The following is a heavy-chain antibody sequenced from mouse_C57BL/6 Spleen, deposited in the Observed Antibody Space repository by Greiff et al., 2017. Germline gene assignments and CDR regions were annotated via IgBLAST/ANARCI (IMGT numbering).Heavy chain of an antibody. V-gene: IGHV5-6*01. J-gene: IGHJ1*03. D-gene: IGHD1-1*01. Sequence: EVKLVESGGDLVKPGGSLKLSCAASGFTFSSYGMSWVRQTPDKRLEWVATISSGGSYTYYPDSVKGRFTISRDNAKNTLYLQISSLKSEDTAMYYCARQTYGSSYRYFDVWGTGTTVTVSS. CDR2: ISSGGSYT. CDR1: GFTFSSYG. CDR3: ARQTYGSSYRYFDV.